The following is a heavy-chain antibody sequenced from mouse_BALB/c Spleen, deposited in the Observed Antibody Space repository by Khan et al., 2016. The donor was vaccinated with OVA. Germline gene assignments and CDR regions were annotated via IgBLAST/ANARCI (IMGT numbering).Heavy chain of an antibody. CDR1: GYTFTDYY. V-gene: IGHV1-77*01. Sequence: QVQLKQSGAELARPGASVKLSCKASGYTFTDYYINWVKQRTGQGLEWIGEISPGSGDTFYNEKFKGKATLTADKSSSPAYMQLNSLTSEASAVYFCARRNYFGYTFAYWGQGTLVTVSA. D-gene: IGHD1-2*01. J-gene: IGHJ3*01. CDR2: ISPGSGDT. CDR3: ARRNYFGYTFAY.